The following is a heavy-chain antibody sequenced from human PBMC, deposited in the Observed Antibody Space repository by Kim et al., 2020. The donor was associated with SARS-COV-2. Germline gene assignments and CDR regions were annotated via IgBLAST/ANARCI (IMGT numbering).Heavy chain of an antibody. D-gene: IGHD6-13*01. CDR1: GFTFRNYA. CDR3: AKDRLPAAGAEFDF. V-gene: IGHV3-23*01. CDR2: LSRGVT. Sequence: GGSLRLSCAASGFTFRNYAMCWVRQAPGKGLEWVSALSRGVTYYADSVKGRFTISRDNSMNTLYLEMNSLRPEDTAMYYCAKDRLPAAGAEFDFWGQGTLVTVSS. J-gene: IGHJ4*02.